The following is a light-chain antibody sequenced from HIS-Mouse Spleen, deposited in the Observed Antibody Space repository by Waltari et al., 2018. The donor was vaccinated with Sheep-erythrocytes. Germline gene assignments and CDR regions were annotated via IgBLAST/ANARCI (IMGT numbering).Light chain of an antibody. V-gene: IGLV2-8*01. J-gene: IGLJ1*01. CDR2: EVS. Sequence: QSALTQPPSASGSPGQSVTISCTGTSSDVGGYHYVPWYQQHPGKAPTRMIYEVSKRPSGVPDRFSGSKSGNTASLTVSGLQAEDEADYYCCSYAGSYNHVFATGTKVTVL. CDR3: CSYAGSYNHV. CDR1: SSDVGGYHY.